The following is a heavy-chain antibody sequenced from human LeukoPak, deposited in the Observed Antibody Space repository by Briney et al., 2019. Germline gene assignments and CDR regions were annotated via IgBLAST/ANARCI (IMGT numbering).Heavy chain of an antibody. CDR2: INPNSGNT. D-gene: IGHD3-3*01. CDR1: GYTFTSYD. CDR3: ARGFGSPGYDFWSGPEWYYFDY. Sequence: ASVKVSCKASGYTFTSYDINWVRQATGQGLEWMGWINPNSGNTGYAQKFQGRVTMTRNTSISTAYMELSSLRSEDTAVYYCARGFGSPGYDFWSGPEWYYFDYWGQGTLVTVSS. V-gene: IGHV1-8*01. J-gene: IGHJ4*02.